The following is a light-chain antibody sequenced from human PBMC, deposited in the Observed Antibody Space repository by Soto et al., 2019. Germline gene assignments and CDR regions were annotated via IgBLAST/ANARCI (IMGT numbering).Light chain of an antibody. CDR2: DVF. CDR3: QHYNYYRLT. J-gene: IGKJ4*01. V-gene: IGKV1-5*01. CDR1: QSISNW. Sequence: DIQMTQSPSTLSASVGARVSITCRASQSISNWLAWYQQRPGEAPNLLIFDVFKLKSGVPSRFSGSGSGTGFTLAISGLQPDDFAHYYGQHYNYYRLTFGGGTEVE.